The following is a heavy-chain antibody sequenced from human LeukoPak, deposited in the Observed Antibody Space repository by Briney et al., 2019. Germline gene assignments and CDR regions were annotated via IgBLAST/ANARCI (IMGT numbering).Heavy chain of an antibody. CDR1: GFIFNNYA. CDR3: ARRSGSSWSSFDY. V-gene: IGHV3-23*01. Sequence: GGSLRLSCAASGFIFNNYAMNWVRQAPGKGLEWVSGISGFGGSTYYAASVKGRFSISRDNSGNTLFLQLNHLRVEDTALYYCARRSGSSWSSFDYWGQGTLVTVSS. J-gene: IGHJ4*02. D-gene: IGHD6-13*01. CDR2: ISGFGGST.